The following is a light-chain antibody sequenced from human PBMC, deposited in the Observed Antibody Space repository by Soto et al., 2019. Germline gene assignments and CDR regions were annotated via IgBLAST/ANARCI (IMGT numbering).Light chain of an antibody. CDR3: KQYCSSPYT. CDR2: GAS. J-gene: IGKJ2*01. Sequence: EIVLTQSPGTLSLSPGERATLSCRASQSVSSSYLAWYQQKPGQAPRLLIYGASSRATGIPDRFSGSGSGTDFTLTICRLEPEDFAECYCKQYCSSPYTFGQGTKLEIK. CDR1: QSVSSSY. V-gene: IGKV3-20*01.